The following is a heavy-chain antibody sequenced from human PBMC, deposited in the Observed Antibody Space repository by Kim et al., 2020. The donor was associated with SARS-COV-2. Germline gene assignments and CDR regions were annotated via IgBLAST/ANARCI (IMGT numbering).Heavy chain of an antibody. J-gene: IGHJ4*02. CDR3: TTSGTY. Sequence: KTDGGTTDYAEPVKGRFTISRDDSKNTLYLQMNNQKTEDTAVYYCTTSGTYWGQGTLVTVSS. CDR2: KTDGGTT. V-gene: IGHV3-15*01.